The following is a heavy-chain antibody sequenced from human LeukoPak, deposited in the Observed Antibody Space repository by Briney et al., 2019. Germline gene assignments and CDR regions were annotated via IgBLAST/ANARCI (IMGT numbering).Heavy chain of an antibody. D-gene: IGHD3-16*01. CDR3: ARGLQYGLDV. J-gene: IGHJ6*02. CDR2: ISPNSGAT. Sequence: SVKVSCKASGYTFTVYYMHWVRQDPGQGLEWMGLISPNSGATQYAQKFQGRVTMTRDTSISTAYMELSRLRSDDTAVYYCARGLQYGLDVWGQGTTVTVPS. V-gene: IGHV1-2*06. CDR1: GYTFTVYY.